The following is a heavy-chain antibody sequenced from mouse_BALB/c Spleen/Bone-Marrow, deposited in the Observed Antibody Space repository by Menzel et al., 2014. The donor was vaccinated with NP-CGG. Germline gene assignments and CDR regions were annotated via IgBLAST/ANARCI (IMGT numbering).Heavy chain of an antibody. Sequence: VQLQQSGAELVKPGASVKLSCKTSGYTFTNYYIYWVKQRPGQGLEWIGETNPSNGGSNFNEKLKSKATLTVDKSSSTAYMQLSSLTSEDSAVYYCTRSDYYDYQAWFAYWGQGTLVTVSA. D-gene: IGHD2-4*01. CDR2: TNPSNGGS. CDR3: TRSDYYDYQAWFAY. J-gene: IGHJ3*01. V-gene: IGHV1S81*02. CDR1: GYTFTNYY.